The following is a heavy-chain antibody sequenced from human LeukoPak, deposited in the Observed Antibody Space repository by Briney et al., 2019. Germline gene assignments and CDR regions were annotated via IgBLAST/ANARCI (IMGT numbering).Heavy chain of an antibody. CDR2: LNLDGTEQ. V-gene: IGHV3-7*01. CDR3: ATGRHDFLH. Sequence: GGSLRLSCAASGFSFSTFWMTWVRQAPGKGLEWVATLNLDGTEQHYVDSFLKGPFTISRDTAKNSLYLQMNDLRVEDTAVYYCATGRHDFLHWGQGPLVTVSS. J-gene: IGHJ4*02. CDR1: GFSFSTFW. D-gene: IGHD3/OR15-3a*01.